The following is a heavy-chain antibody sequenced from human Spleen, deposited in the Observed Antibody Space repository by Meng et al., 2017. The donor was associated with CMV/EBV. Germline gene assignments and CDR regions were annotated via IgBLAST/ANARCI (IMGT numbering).Heavy chain of an antibody. V-gene: IGHV3-7*01. CDR2: INQDGSQS. J-gene: IGHJ4*02. D-gene: IGHD5-24*01. Sequence: GESLKISCVASGLSLSNYWMTWVRQAPGKALEWVANINQDGSQSYYVDSVRGRFTITRDNGGNSLYLQMNSLGGDDTAVYYCARDPNEDGGVTLDNWGQGILVTVSS. CDR3: ARDPNEDGGVTLDN. CDR1: GLSLSNYW.